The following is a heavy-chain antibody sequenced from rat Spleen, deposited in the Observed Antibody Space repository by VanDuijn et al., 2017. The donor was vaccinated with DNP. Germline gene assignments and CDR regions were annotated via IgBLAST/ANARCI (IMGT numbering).Heavy chain of an antibody. CDR1: GFSFSDYD. D-gene: IGHD1-6*01. Sequence: DPGRSLKLSCAASGFSFSDYDMAWVRQAPPKGLEWVTAISPSGGSTYYRDSVKGRFTVSRDNTQSSLYLQMDSLRSEDTATYYCARYITGIVFDYWGQGVMVTVSS. CDR2: ISPSGGST. J-gene: IGHJ2*01. CDR3: ARYITGIVFDY. V-gene: IGHV5S23*01.